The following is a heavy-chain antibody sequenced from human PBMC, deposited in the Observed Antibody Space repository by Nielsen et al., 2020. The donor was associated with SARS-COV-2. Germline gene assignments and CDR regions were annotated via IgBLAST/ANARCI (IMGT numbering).Heavy chain of an antibody. CDR2: IYYSGST. Sequence: WIRQPPGKGLKWIGYIYYSGSTYYNPSLKSRVTISVDTSKNQFSLKLSSVTAADTAVYYCARGNLYGGLNWFDPWGQGTLVTVSS. V-gene: IGHV4-30-4*01. D-gene: IGHD2/OR15-2a*01. CDR3: ARGNLYGGLNWFDP. J-gene: IGHJ5*02.